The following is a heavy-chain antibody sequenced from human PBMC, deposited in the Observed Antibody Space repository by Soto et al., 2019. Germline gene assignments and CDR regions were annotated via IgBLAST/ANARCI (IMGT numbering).Heavy chain of an antibody. CDR3: AKGPQGYYDSSGYYYGPDY. V-gene: IGHV3-23*01. CDR2: ISGSGGST. Sequence: LRLSCAASGFTFSSYAMSWVRQAPGKGLEWVSAISGSGGSTYYADSVKGRFTISRDNSKNTLYLQMNSLRAEDTAVYYCAKGPQGYYDSSGYYYGPDYWGQGTLVTVSS. J-gene: IGHJ4*02. CDR1: GFTFSSYA. D-gene: IGHD3-22*01.